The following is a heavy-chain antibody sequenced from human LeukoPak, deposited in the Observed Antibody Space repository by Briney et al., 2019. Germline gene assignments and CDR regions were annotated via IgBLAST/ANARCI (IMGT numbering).Heavy chain of an antibody. CDR3: ARGGAARPDF. J-gene: IGHJ4*02. CDR1: GFTFSSYA. D-gene: IGHD6-6*01. Sequence: GGSLRLSCAASGFTFSSYAMHWVRQAPGKGLEWVAVISYDGSNKYYADSVKGRFAISRDNSKNTLYLQMNSLRAEDTAVYYCARGGAARPDFWGQGTLVTVSS. CDR2: ISYDGSNK. V-gene: IGHV3-30*09.